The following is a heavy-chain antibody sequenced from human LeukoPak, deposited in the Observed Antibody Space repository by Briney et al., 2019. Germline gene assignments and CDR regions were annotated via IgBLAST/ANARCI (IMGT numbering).Heavy chain of an antibody. Sequence: PSETLSLTCTVSGGSISSYYWSWIRQPAGKGLEGIGRIYTSGSTNYNPSLRSRVTMSVDTSKNQFSLKLSSVTAADTAVYYCARRGDCTNGVCQSYWYFDLWGRGTLVTVS. D-gene: IGHD2-8*01. V-gene: IGHV4-4*07. CDR2: IYTSGST. J-gene: IGHJ2*01. CDR3: ARRGDCTNGVCQSYWYFDL. CDR1: GGSISSYY.